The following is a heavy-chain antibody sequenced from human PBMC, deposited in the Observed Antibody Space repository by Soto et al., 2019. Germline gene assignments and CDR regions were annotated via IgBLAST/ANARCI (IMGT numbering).Heavy chain of an antibody. CDR1: GGSISSYY. Sequence: SETLSLTCTVSGGSISSYYWSWIRQPPGKGLEWIGYIYYSGSTNYNPSLKSRVTISVDTSKNQFSLKLSSVTAADTAVYYCARRGPGGTFDYWGQGTLVTVSS. CDR3: ARRGPGGTFDY. J-gene: IGHJ4*02. V-gene: IGHV4-59*01. D-gene: IGHD1-1*01. CDR2: IYYSGST.